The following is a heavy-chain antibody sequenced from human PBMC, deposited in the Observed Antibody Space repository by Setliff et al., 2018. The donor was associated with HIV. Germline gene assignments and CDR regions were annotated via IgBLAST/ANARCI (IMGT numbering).Heavy chain of an antibody. V-gene: IGHV3-30*03. CDR1: GFTFSSYG. CDR2: ISYDGSNK. D-gene: IGHD3-10*01. J-gene: IGHJ6*02. Sequence: PGGSLRLSCAASGFTFSSYGMHWVRQAPGKGLEWVAVISYDGSNKYYADSVKGRFTISRDNSKNSLYLQMNSLRAEDTAVYFCARPTNIDTLYYGSQSFYMYYYGMDVWGQGTTVTVSS. CDR3: ARPTNIDTLYYGSQSFYMYYYGMDV.